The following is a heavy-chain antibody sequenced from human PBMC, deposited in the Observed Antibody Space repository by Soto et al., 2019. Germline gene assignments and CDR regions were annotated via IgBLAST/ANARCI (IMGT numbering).Heavy chain of an antibody. Sequence: SETLSLTCTFSVGSISSGGYYCSWIRQHPWKGLEWIGYIYYSGSTYYNPSLKSRVTISVDTSKNQFSLKLSSVTAADTAVYYCARVGAAIGDWFEPWGQGTLVSVSS. CDR3: ARVGAAIGDWFEP. CDR2: IYYSGST. D-gene: IGHD6-25*01. J-gene: IGHJ5*02. V-gene: IGHV4-31*03. CDR1: VGSISSGGYY.